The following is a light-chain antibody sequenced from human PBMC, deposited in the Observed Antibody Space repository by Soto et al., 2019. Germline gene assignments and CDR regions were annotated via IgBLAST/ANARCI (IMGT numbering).Light chain of an antibody. J-gene: IGLJ2*01. CDR3: SSHTTTSNLDVV. Sequence: QAVVTQPPSVSGAPGQRVTISCTGSSSNIGAGYDVHWYQQLPGTAPKLLIYGNSNRPSGVPDRFSGSKSGTSASLAITGLQAEDEADYYCSSHTTTSNLDVVFGGGTKVTVL. V-gene: IGLV1-40*01. CDR1: SSNIGAGYD. CDR2: GNS.